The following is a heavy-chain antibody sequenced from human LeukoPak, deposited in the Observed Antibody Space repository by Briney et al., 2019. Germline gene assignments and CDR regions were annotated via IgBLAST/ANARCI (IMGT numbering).Heavy chain of an antibody. CDR1: GFTFSSYW. CDR2: IKQDGSEK. Sequence: GGSLRLSYAASGFTFSSYWMSWVRQAPGKGLEWVANIKQDGSEKYYVDSVKGRFTISRDNAKNSLYLQMNSLRAEDTALYHCARECPHMDVWGKGTTVTISS. J-gene: IGHJ6*03. D-gene: IGHD5/OR15-5a*01. V-gene: IGHV3-7*03. CDR3: ARECPHMDV.